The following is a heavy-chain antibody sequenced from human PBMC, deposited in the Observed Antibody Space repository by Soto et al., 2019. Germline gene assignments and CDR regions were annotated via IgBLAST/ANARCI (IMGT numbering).Heavy chain of an antibody. J-gene: IGHJ3*02. Sequence: QVQLVESGGGVVQPGRSLRLSCAASRFSFSTYAIHWVRQAPGKGLEWVAGISYDGGNEYYADSVKGRFTISRDNSKSTLSLKMNSLGPDDTAVYYCARDRSGSHAIDDSRDIWGRGTMVTVSS. CDR2: ISYDGGNE. V-gene: IGHV3-30-3*01. D-gene: IGHD1-26*01. CDR1: RFSFSTYA. CDR3: ARDRSGSHAIDDSRDI.